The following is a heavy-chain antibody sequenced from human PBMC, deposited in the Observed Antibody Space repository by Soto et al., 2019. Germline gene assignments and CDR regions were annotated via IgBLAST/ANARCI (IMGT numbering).Heavy chain of an antibody. J-gene: IGHJ4*02. CDR2: IWYDGSEK. D-gene: IGHD2-15*01. V-gene: IGHV3-33*03. CDR1: GFTFSRYA. Sequence: QVQLVESGGGVVQPGRSVRLSCVASGFTFSRYAMHWVRQAPGKGLEWVAVIWYDGSEKYYADSVKGRFTISRDISKNILYLQMNSLRAEDTAVYYCAVGGYCSDGTCWSRLDSWGQGTLVTVSS. CDR3: AVGGYCSDGTCWSRLDS.